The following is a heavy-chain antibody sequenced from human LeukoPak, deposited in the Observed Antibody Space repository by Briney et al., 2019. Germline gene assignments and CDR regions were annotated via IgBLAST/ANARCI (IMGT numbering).Heavy chain of an antibody. D-gene: IGHD6-13*01. CDR1: GGSFSGCY. Sequence: SETLSLTCAVYGGSFSGCYWSWIRQPPGKGLEWIGEINHSGSTNYNPSLKSRVTISVDTSKNQFSLKLSSVTAADTAVYYCAIAGAAAGTLNDYWGQGTLVTVSS. CDR3: AIAGAAAGTLNDY. CDR2: INHSGST. V-gene: IGHV4-34*01. J-gene: IGHJ4*02.